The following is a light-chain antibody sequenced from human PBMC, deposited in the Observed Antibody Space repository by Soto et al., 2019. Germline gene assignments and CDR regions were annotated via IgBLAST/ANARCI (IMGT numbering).Light chain of an antibody. V-gene: IGLV2-14*03. CDR3: KSYTTRGTYV. J-gene: IGLJ1*01. Sequence: QSALTQPASVSGSPGQSITISCTGTSSDVGGYNSVSWYQHHPGKAPKLMIYDVSNRSSGVSSRFSGSKSDNTASLTISGLQAEDEADYHCKSYTTRGTYVFGTGTKVTVL. CDR2: DVS. CDR1: SSDVGGYNS.